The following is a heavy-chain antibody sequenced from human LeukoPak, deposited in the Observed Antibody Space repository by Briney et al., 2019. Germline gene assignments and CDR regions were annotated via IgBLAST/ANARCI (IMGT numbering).Heavy chain of an antibody. CDR1: GCTFTSYG. CDR2: ISAYNGNT. Sequence: ASVKVSCKASGCTFTSYGISWVRQAPGQGLEWMGWISAYNGNTNYAQNLQGRVTMTTDTSTSTAYMELRSLKSDDTAVYFCAREVPLSGSYNVWGQGTLVTVSS. J-gene: IGHJ4*02. D-gene: IGHD1-26*01. V-gene: IGHV1-18*01. CDR3: AREVPLSGSYNV.